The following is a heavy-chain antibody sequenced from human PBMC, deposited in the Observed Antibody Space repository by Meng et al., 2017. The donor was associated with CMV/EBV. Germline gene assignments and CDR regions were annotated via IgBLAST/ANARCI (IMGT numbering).Heavy chain of an antibody. CDR3: ARGGGVVGAFDI. J-gene: IGHJ3*02. D-gene: IGHD3-22*01. CDR1: GYTFTSFD. Sequence: ASVKVSCKASGYTFTSFDINWVRQAPGQGLEWMGWLNTNGGDTGFAQKFQGRVTITGDTSIRTAYMELSSLTSQDTPVYYCARGGGVVGAFDIWGRGTMVTVSS. V-gene: IGHV1-8*01. CDR2: LNTNGGDT.